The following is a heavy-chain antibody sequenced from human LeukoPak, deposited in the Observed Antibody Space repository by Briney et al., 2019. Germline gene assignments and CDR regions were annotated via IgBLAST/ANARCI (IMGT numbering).Heavy chain of an antibody. D-gene: IGHD3-10*01. CDR3: AREHMVRGVMRLGY. J-gene: IGHJ4*02. Sequence: ASVKVSCKASGYTFTSNYIHWVRQAPGQGLEWMGGIIPIFGTANYAQKFQGRVTITADESTSTAYMELSSLRSEDTAVYYCAREHMVRGVMRLGYWGQGTLVTVSS. CDR2: IIPIFGTA. CDR1: GYTFTSNY. V-gene: IGHV1-69*13.